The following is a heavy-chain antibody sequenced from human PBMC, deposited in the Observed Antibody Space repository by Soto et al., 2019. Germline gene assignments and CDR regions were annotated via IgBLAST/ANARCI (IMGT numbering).Heavy chain of an antibody. V-gene: IGHV1-3*01. J-gene: IGHJ5*02. CDR2: LNVGTGNT. Sequence: QVQLVQSGGEVKKPGASVKVSCKASGYIFSKYAIHWVRQVPGHKLEWMGWLNVGTGNTKYSQTFQGRVTITRDTSATTAYMELHSLTSEDTAVYYCARESRDFFLWFDPWGQGTLVTVSS. CDR1: GYIFSKYA. CDR3: ARESRDFFLWFDP.